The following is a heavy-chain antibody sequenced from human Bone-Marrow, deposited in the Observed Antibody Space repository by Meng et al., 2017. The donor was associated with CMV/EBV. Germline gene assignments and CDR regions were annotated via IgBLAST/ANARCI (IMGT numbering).Heavy chain of an antibody. V-gene: IGHV3-7*01. Sequence: GGSLRLSCEASGFTFSKYWMSWVRQAPGKGLEWVAKMKQDGSEKYYVDSVKGRFTISRDNAKNSLYLQMNSLRAEDTAVYYCARDVGYYYGSGSWGPFDPWGQGTLVTVSS. CDR3: ARDVGYYYGSGSWGPFDP. CDR2: MKQDGSEK. CDR1: GFTFSKYW. J-gene: IGHJ5*02. D-gene: IGHD3-10*01.